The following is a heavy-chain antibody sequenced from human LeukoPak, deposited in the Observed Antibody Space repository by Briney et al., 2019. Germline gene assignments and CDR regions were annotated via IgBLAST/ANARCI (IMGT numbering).Heavy chain of an antibody. CDR1: GYTFTAYY. J-gene: IGHJ4*02. Sequence: ASVKVSCKASGYTFTAYYVHWVRQAPGQGLEWMGWIHPNSGGTKYAQNFQGRVTMTRDTSSSTAYMELSSLRSEDTAVYYCARSSYYYDSSGPRRLDYWGQGTLVTVSS. CDR3: ARSSYYYDSSGPRRLDY. D-gene: IGHD3-22*01. CDR2: IHPNSGGT. V-gene: IGHV1-2*02.